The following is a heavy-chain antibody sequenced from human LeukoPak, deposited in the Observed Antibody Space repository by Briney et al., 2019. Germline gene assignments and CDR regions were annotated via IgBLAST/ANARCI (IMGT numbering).Heavy chain of an antibody. CDR1: GYTFTSYY. V-gene: IGHV1-46*01. Sequence: ASVKVSCKASGYTFTSYYMHWVRQAPGQGLEWTGIINPSGGSTSYAQKFQGRVTMTRDMSTSTVYMELSSLRSEDTAVYYCARSLQWLVLPFDYWGQGTLVTVSS. J-gene: IGHJ4*02. CDR3: ARSLQWLVLPFDY. D-gene: IGHD6-19*01. CDR2: INPSGGST.